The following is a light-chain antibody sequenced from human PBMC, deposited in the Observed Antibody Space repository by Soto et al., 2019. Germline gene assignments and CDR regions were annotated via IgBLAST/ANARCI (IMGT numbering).Light chain of an antibody. J-gene: IGKJ1*01. V-gene: IGKV3-20*01. Sequence: DIVMTQSPDTLSLSPGERATLSCRASQSISNNLAWYKQKPGQAPRLFSYGASSRATGIPDRFSGSGSGTDFTLTISRLEPEDFAVYYCQQYGSSPRTFGQGTKVDI. CDR1: QSISNN. CDR3: QQYGSSPRT. CDR2: GAS.